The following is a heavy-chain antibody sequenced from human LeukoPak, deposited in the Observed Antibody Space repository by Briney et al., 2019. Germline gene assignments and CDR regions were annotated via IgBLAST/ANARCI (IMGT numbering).Heavy chain of an antibody. CDR1: GYTFTSYG. J-gene: IGHJ4*02. Sequence: ASVKVSCKASGYTFTSYGISWVRQAPGQGLEWMRWISAYNGDTNYAQKLQGRVTMTTDTSTSTAYMELRSLRSDDTAVYYCARVRWLPDPYYFDYWGQGTLVTVSS. CDR3: ARVRWLPDPYYFDY. V-gene: IGHV1-18*01. D-gene: IGHD5-24*01. CDR2: ISAYNGDT.